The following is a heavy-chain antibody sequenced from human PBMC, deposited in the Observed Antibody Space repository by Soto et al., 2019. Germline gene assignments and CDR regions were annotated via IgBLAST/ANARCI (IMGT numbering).Heavy chain of an antibody. Sequence: EVQLLESGGGLVQPGGSLRLSCESSGSTFSNYAMTWVRQAPGKGLEWVSTISGSGSATYYADSVKGRFTISRDNSKDTLYLEMNSLRAEDTAVYYCAKDPRLDLRGADSWGQGTVVTVSS. J-gene: IGHJ4*02. CDR1: GSTFSNYA. V-gene: IGHV3-23*01. D-gene: IGHD1-7*01. CDR2: ISGSGSAT. CDR3: AKDPRLDLRGADS.